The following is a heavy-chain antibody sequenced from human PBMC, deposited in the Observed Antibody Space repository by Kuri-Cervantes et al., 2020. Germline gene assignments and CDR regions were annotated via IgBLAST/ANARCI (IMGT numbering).Heavy chain of an antibody. J-gene: IGHJ4*02. D-gene: IGHD6-13*01. V-gene: IGHV4-59*08. CDR2: IYYSGST. CDR3: VRQGYSRSWTGYFDY. Sequence: SEILTPTCDRHGGSFSGYYWSWIRQPPGKGLEWTGYIYYSGSTYYNPSLKSRVTISVDTAKKQFSLKLSSVTAADTAVYYCVRQGYSRSWTGYFDYWGQGTLVTVSS. CDR1: GGSFSGYY.